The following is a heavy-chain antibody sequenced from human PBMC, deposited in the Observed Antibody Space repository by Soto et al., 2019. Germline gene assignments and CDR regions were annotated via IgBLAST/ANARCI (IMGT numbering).Heavy chain of an antibody. V-gene: IGHV1-2*02. CDR1: GYTFTGYY. D-gene: IGHD5-18*01. J-gene: IGHJ4*02. CDR2: INPNSGGT. Sequence: ASVKVSCKASGYTFTGYYMHWVRQAPGQGLEWMGWINPNSGGTNYAQKFQGRVTMTRDTSISTAYMGLSRLRSDDTAVYYCARGSIQLWWSLAYWGQGTLVTVSS. CDR3: ARGSIQLWWSLAY.